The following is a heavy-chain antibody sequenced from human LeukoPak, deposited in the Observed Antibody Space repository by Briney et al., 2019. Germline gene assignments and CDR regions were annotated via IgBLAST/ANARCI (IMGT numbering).Heavy chain of an antibody. V-gene: IGHV3-23*01. CDR3: VKGGGDSYYYYMDV. Sequence: SGGSLRLSCAASGFTFSSYEMNWVRQAPGKGLEWVSTITGSGSSTYYADSVKGRFTISRDNSKNTLYLQMNSLRAEDTAVYYCVKGGGDSYYYYMDVWGKGTTVTVSS. CDR1: GFTFSSYE. D-gene: IGHD4-17*01. CDR2: ITGSGSST. J-gene: IGHJ6*03.